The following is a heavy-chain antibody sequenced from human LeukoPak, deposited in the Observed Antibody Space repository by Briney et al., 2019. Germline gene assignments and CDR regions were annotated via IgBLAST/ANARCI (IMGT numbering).Heavy chain of an antibody. CDR2: INHSGST. D-gene: IGHD2-2*01. Sequence: SETLSLTCAAYGGSFSGYYWSWIRQPPGKGLEWIGEINHSGSTNYNPSLKSRVTISVDTSKNQFSLKLSSVTAADTAVYYCARAGIVVVPAARGRDYYYYGMDVWGKGTTVTVSS. CDR1: GGSFSGYY. V-gene: IGHV4-34*01. CDR3: ARAGIVVVPAARGRDYYYYGMDV. J-gene: IGHJ6*04.